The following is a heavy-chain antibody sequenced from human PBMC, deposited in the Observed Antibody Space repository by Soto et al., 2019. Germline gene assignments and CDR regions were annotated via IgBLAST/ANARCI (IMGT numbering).Heavy chain of an antibody. Sequence: VGSLRLSCAASGFTFSSYGMHWVRQAPGKGLEWVAVISYDGSNKYYADSVKGRFTISRDNSKNTLYLQMNSLRAEDTAVYYCATDIVVVPAAHEDDAFDIWGQGTMVTVSS. CDR1: GFTFSSYG. CDR3: ATDIVVVPAAHEDDAFDI. D-gene: IGHD2-2*01. CDR2: ISYDGSNK. V-gene: IGHV3-30*03. J-gene: IGHJ3*02.